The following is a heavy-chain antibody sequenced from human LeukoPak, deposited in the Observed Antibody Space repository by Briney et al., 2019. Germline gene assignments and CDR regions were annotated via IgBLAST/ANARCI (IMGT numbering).Heavy chain of an antibody. CDR3: ARDNYDSSGYRSSTFGMDV. D-gene: IGHD3-22*01. Sequence: GASVKVSCKASGYTFTGYYMHWVRQAPGQGLEWMGWINPNSGGTNYAQKFQGRVTMTRDTSISTAYMELSRLRSDDTAVYYCARDNYDSSGYRSSTFGMDVWGQGTTVTVSS. CDR1: GYTFTGYY. J-gene: IGHJ6*02. CDR2: INPNSGGT. V-gene: IGHV1-2*02.